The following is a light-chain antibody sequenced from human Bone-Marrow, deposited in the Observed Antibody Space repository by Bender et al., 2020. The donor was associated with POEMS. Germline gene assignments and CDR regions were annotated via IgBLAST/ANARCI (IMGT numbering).Light chain of an antibody. CDR1: DLKDHN. V-gene: IGLV3-21*03. Sequence: SYLLTQPPSVSAAPGKTASISCRGDDLKDHNVHWYRQKSGQAPVLVVFDDTDRPSGIPERFSGSNSETTATLNITDIEVADEADYYCQVWDSRSDHWVFGGGTKLTVL. CDR2: DDT. J-gene: IGLJ3*02. CDR3: QVWDSRSDHWV.